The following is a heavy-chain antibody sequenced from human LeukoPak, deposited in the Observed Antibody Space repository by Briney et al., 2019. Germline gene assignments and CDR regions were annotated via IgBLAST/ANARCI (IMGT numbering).Heavy chain of an antibody. V-gene: IGHV3-74*01. CDR3: ARDPGDGSGSYYFDY. CDR1: GFTFSSYW. Sequence: GGSLRLSCAASGFTFSSYWMHWVRQAPGKGLVWVSRINSDGSSTSYADSVKGRFTISRDNAKNTLYLQMNSLRAEDTAVYYCARDPGDGSGSYYFDYWGQGTLVTVSS. D-gene: IGHD3-10*01. J-gene: IGHJ4*02. CDR2: INSDGSST.